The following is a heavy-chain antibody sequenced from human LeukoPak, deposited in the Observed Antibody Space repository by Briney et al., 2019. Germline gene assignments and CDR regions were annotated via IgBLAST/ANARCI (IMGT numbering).Heavy chain of an antibody. J-gene: IGHJ4*02. Sequence: MAGGSLRLSCSASGLSFSNAWMRWVRQTPGKGLEWIGRIKSKSDGYSVDYAAPVKGRITISRDDWKNTVFLEMTTLKTEDTGVYFCTTAPSYYNFNSFDYWGQRTVVTVSS. D-gene: IGHD1-1*01. CDR2: IKSKSDGYSV. CDR1: GLSFSNAW. V-gene: IGHV3-15*01. CDR3: TTAPSYYNFNSFDY.